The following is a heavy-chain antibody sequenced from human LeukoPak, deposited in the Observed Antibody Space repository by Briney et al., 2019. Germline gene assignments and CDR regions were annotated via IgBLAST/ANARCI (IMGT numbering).Heavy chain of an antibody. D-gene: IGHD3-10*01. V-gene: IGHV1-8*03. CDR2: MNPNSGNT. J-gene: IGHJ4*02. CDR1: GYTFTSYD. Sequence: ASVKVSCKASGYTFTSYDINWVRQATAQGLEWMGWMNPNSGNTGYAQKFQGRVTITRNTSISTAYMELSSLRSEDTAVYYCARGRGRAYGSGKEYYFDYWGQGTLVTVSS. CDR3: ARGRGRAYGSGKEYYFDY.